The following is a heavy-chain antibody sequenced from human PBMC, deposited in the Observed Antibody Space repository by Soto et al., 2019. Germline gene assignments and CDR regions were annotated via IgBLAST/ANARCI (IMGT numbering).Heavy chain of an antibody. D-gene: IGHD4-17*01. J-gene: IGHJ6*02. CDR2: INSDGSST. CDR3: AKDDYGYYPGGVYYYGMDV. CDR1: GFTFSSYW. V-gene: IGHV3-74*01. Sequence: GGSLRLSCAASGFTFSSYWMHWVRQAPGKGLVWVSRINSDGSSTSYADSVKGRFTISRDNAKNTLYLQMNSLRAEDTAVYYCAKDDYGYYPGGVYYYGMDVWGQGTTVTVSS.